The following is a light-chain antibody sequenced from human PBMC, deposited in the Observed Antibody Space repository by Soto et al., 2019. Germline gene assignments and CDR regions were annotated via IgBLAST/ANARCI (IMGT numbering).Light chain of an antibody. Sequence: DIQMTQSPSTLSASVGDRVTITCRASQSTSSYLAWYQQKPGKAPKLLIYQASSLENGVPSRFSGSGSGTEFSLTISSLQXXDFATYYCQQYSSHSTFGQGTKVDIK. CDR2: QAS. CDR1: QSTSSY. CDR3: QQYSSHST. V-gene: IGKV1-5*03. J-gene: IGKJ1*01.